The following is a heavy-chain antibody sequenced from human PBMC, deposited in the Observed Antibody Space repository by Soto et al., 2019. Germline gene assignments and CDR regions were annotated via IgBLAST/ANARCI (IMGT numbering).Heavy chain of an antibody. V-gene: IGHV5-10-1*01. D-gene: IGHD6-6*01. CDR3: ARHKKREYSRSAGQGMDV. CDR2: IGPSDSYT. CDR1: GYSFTSYW. J-gene: IGHJ6*02. Sequence: GESLKISCKGSGYSFTSYWISWVRQMPGKGLEWMGRIGPSDSYTNYSPSFQGHVTISADKSISTAYLQWSSLKASDTAMYYCARHKKREYSRSAGQGMDVWGQGTTVTASS.